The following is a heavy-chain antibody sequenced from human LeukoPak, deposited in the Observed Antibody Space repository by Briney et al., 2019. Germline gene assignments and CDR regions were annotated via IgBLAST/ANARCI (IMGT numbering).Heavy chain of an antibody. CDR1: GFTFSGSA. V-gene: IGHV3-73*01. Sequence: GGSLRLSCAASGFTFSGSAMHWVRQASGKGLEWVGRIRSKANSYATAYAASVKGRFTISRDDSKNTLYLQMNSLKTEDTAVYYRIRLWFGEFIWGQGTMVSVSS. CDR3: IRLWFGEFI. D-gene: IGHD3-10*01. J-gene: IGHJ3*02. CDR2: IRSKANSYAT.